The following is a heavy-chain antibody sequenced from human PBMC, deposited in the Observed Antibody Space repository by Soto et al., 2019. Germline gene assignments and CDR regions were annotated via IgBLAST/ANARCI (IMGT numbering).Heavy chain of an antibody. CDR2: ISSGGIYT. J-gene: IGHJ4*02. V-gene: IGHV3-21*02. CDR3: TRDRGKGETYYEVTY. CDR1: GFTFTTYS. Sequence: EVQLVESGGGLVKPGGSLRLSCAASGFTFTTYSMTWVRQAPGKGLEWVSSISSGGIYTYYADSVKGRFTISRDNAKDSLYLQMNTLRAEDTAVYYCTRDRGKGETYYEVTYWCQGTLVTVSS. D-gene: IGHD1-26*01.